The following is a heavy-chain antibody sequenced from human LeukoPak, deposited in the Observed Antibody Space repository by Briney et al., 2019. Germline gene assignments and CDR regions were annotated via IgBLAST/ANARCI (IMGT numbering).Heavy chain of an antibody. V-gene: IGHV4-34*01. CDR2: INHSGST. D-gene: IGHD3/OR15-3a*01. CDR1: GGSFSGYY. J-gene: IGHJ4*02. Sequence: SETLSLTCAVYGGSFSGYYWSWIRQPPGKGLEWIGEINHSGSTTYNPSLKSRVTISVDTSKNQFSLKLRSVTAADTAVYYCARQTGSGLFILPGGQGTLVTVSS. CDR3: ARQTGSGLFILP.